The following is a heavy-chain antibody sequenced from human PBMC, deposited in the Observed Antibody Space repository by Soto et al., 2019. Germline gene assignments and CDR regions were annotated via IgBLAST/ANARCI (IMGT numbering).Heavy chain of an antibody. CDR2: IIPGTA. D-gene: IGHD2-2*01. J-gene: IGHJ6*02. CDR3: ARSQGSSTSLEIYYYYYYGMDV. CDR1: GGTFSSYA. V-gene: IGHV1-69*01. Sequence: QVQLVQSGAEVKKPGSSVKVSCTASGGTFSSYAISWVRQAPGQGLEWMGGIIPGTANYAQKFQGRVTITADESTSTAYMELSSLRSEDTAVYYCARSQGSSTSLEIYYYYYYGMDVWGQGTTVTVSS.